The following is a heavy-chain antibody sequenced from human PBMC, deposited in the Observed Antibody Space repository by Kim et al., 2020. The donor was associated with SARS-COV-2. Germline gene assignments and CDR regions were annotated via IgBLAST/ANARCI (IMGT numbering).Heavy chain of an antibody. CDR1: GYTFTSYG. V-gene: IGHV1-18*01. Sequence: ASVKVSCKASGYTFTSYGISWVRQAPGQGLEWMGWISAYNGNTNYAQKLQGRVTMTTDTSTSTAYMELRSLRSDDTAVYYCLASPGYSSKERRPTAITEFDYWGQGTLVTVSS. CDR2: ISAYNGNT. J-gene: IGHJ4*02. D-gene: IGHD6-13*01. CDR3: LASPGYSSKERRPTAITEFDY.